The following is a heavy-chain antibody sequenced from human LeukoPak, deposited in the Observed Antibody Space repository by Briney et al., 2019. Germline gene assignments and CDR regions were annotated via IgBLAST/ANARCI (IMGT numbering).Heavy chain of an antibody. V-gene: IGHV4-59*08. CDR2: IYYSGGT. Sequence: SETLSLTCTVSSGSTSAYYWNWIRQPPGKGLEWIGYIYYSGGTTYNPSLKSRVTISIDTSKNQFSLNLSSVTAADTAVYYCARRSGGTIDYWGQGMLVTVSS. J-gene: IGHJ4*02. CDR1: SGSTSAYY. CDR3: ARRSGGTIDY. D-gene: IGHD6-25*01.